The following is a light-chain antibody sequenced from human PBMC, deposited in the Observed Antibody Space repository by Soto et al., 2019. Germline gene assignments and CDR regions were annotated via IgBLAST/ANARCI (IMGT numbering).Light chain of an antibody. J-gene: IGKJ5*01. CDR1: QGISNY. CDR3: HRLNSYPTT. V-gene: IGKV1-9*01. Sequence: IQLTQSPSSLSASVGDRVTITCRASQGISNYLAWYQQKPGKAPKLLIYAASTLQSGVPSRFSGSGSGTDFPLPISSRQPEDFATYYCHRLNSYPTTFGQGTRLEIK. CDR2: AAS.